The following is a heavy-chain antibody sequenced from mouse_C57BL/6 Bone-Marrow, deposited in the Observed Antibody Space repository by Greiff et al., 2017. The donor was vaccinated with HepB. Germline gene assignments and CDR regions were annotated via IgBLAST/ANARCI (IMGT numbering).Heavy chain of an antibody. J-gene: IGHJ4*01. Sequence: QVQLQQSGPELVKPGASVKISCKASGYAFSSSWMNWVKQRPGKGLEWIGRIYPGDGDTNYNGKFKGKATLTADKSSSTAYMQLSSLTSEDSAVYVCARKGPTIVTSYYAMDYWGQGTSVTVSS. CDR1: GYAFSSSW. V-gene: IGHV1-82*01. CDR3: ARKGPTIVTSYYAMDY. CDR2: IYPGDGDT. D-gene: IGHD2-5*01.